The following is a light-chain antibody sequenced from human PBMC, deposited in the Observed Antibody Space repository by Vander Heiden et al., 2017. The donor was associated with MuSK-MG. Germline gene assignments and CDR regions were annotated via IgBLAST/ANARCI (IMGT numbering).Light chain of an antibody. J-gene: IGLJ2*01. CDR3: SPYTTRNTLV. V-gene: IGLV2-14*01. CDR1: SSDIGSYKY. CDR2: DVS. Sequence: QPALTQPASVSGSPGQSITISCTGTSSDIGSYKYVSWYQQSAAKAPNLFIYDVSNRPSGVADRFSGSKSGSTASLTISGLQAEDEADYFCSPYTTRNTLVFGGGTKLTVL.